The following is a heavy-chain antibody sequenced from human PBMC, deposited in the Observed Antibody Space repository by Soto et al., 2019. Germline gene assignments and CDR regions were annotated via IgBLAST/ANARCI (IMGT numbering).Heavy chain of an antibody. CDR3: SRDQGQLDDPFHYYGMDV. CDR1: GFPCSSYA. Sequence: GGSLRLSCAASGFPCSSYAMHWVLQAPGKGLEWVAVISYDGSNKYYADSVKGRFTISRDNSKNTLYLQMNSLRAEDTAVYYCSRDQGQLDDPFHYYGMDVWGQGTTVTVSS. D-gene: IGHD6-6*01. CDR2: ISYDGSNK. J-gene: IGHJ6*02. V-gene: IGHV3-30-3*01.